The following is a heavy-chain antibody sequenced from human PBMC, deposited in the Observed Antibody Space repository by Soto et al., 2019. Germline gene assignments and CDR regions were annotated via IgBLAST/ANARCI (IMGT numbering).Heavy chain of an antibody. CDR2: INSDLGGT. J-gene: IGHJ3*01. CDR1: RYSFSGYY. V-gene: IGHV1-2*02. D-gene: IGHD1-26*01. Sequence: QEQLEQSGAEVKKPGASVMVSCKASRYSFSGYYFHWVRQAPGQGPEWMGWINSDLGGTNYAKRYQGRAAMTRDKSTKTVYKELGSLRSADTAVYFCGRTPWVGATTVILGDDAFDLWGQGTLITVSS. CDR3: GRTPWVGATTVILGDDAFDL.